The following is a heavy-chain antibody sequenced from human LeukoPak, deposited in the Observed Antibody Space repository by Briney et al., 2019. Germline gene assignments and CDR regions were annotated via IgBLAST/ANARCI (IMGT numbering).Heavy chain of an antibody. CDR3: ARVGGYSGYDFSLDY. Sequence: PSETLSLTCTVPGGSISNYFWSWVRQPAGKGLEWIGRIYSTGRSDYNPSLKSRITMSVDTSKNQFSLKLSSVTAADTAVYYCARVGGYSGYDFSLDYWGQGTLVTVSS. V-gene: IGHV4-4*07. CDR2: IYSTGRS. J-gene: IGHJ4*02. D-gene: IGHD5-12*01. CDR1: GGSISNYF.